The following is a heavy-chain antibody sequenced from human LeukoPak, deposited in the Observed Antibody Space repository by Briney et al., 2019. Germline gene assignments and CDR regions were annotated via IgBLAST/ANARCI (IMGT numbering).Heavy chain of an antibody. V-gene: IGHV3-21*01. CDR2: ISSSSSYI. J-gene: IGHJ6*02. CDR3: ARDGGYCSSTSRFDYYYYYGMDV. Sequence: PGGSLRLSCAASGFTFSSYSMNWVRQAPGKGLEWVSSISSSSSYIYYADSVKGRFTISRDNAKNSLYLQMNSLRAEDTAVYYCARDGGYCSSTSRFDYYYYYGMDVWGQGTTVTVSS. CDR1: GFTFSSYS. D-gene: IGHD2-2*01.